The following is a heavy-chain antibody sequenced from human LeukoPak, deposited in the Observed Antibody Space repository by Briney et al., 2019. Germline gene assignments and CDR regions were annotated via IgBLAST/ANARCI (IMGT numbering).Heavy chain of an antibody. V-gene: IGHV1-2*02. CDR3: ARGASRSFDY. Sequence: ASVKVSCKASGYRFTGYYIHWLRQVPGQGLEWMGWINPETGDPYYGQKFLGRVTMTRDTSISTAYMELSSLRSEDTAVYYCARGASRSFDYWGQGTLVTVSS. J-gene: IGHJ4*02. CDR1: GYRFTGYY. CDR2: INPETGDP. D-gene: IGHD2-15*01.